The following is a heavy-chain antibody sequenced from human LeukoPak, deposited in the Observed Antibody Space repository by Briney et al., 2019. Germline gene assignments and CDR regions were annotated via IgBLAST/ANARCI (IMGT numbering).Heavy chain of an antibody. Sequence: GGSLRLSCVASGFTFSRYWMSWVRQTPGKGLEWVANIKQDGSEKYYVDSVKGRFTISRDNSKNTLYLQMNSLRAEDTAVYYCAKSGYNRFDYWGQGTLVTVSS. J-gene: IGHJ4*02. CDR1: GFTFSRYW. D-gene: IGHD5-24*01. CDR2: IKQDGSEK. V-gene: IGHV3-7*03. CDR3: AKSGYNRFDY.